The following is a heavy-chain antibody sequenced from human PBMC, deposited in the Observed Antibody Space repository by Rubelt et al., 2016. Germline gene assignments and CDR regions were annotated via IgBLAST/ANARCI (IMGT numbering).Heavy chain of an antibody. J-gene: IGHJ4*02. Sequence: LVQPGGSLRLSCVASGFIVSNNYITWVRQTAGKGLEWVSSISGSGDDTYYTDSVKGRFTISRDNSKNTLYLQMDSLRAEDTAVYYCARDPDAFWSGYWDYWGQGTLITVSS. CDR3: ARDPDAFWSGYWDY. V-gene: IGHV3-23*01. CDR2: ISGSGDDT. CDR1: GFIVSNNY. D-gene: IGHD3-3*01.